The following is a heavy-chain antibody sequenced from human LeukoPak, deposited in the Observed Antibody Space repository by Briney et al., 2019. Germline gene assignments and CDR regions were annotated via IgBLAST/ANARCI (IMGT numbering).Heavy chain of an antibody. D-gene: IGHD6-19*01. CDR2: ISNYNGLT. J-gene: IGHJ4*02. CDR3: ARVDHSQVSGWYRTPDY. Sequence: ASVKVSCKASGYTFTNDGVSWVRQAPGRGLEWVGWISNYNGLTHSAPRFQGRVTMTTDTSTSTAYMELRSLRSDDTAVYYCARVDHSQVSGWYRTPDYWGQGTLVTVSS. V-gene: IGHV1-18*01. CDR1: GYTFTNDG.